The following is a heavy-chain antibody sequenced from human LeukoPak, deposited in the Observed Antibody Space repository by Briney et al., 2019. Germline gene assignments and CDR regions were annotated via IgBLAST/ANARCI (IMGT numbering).Heavy chain of an antibody. J-gene: IGHJ4*02. CDR2: ISYDGSNK. Sequence: GGSLRLSCAASRFTFRNNWMSWVRQAPGKGLEWVAVISYDGSNKYYADSVKGRFTISRDNSKNTLYLQMNSLRAEDTAVYYCAKEDRMAYCGGDCYSSPYFDYWGQGTLVTVSS. D-gene: IGHD2-21*02. V-gene: IGHV3-30*18. CDR1: RFTFRNNW. CDR3: AKEDRMAYCGGDCYSSPYFDY.